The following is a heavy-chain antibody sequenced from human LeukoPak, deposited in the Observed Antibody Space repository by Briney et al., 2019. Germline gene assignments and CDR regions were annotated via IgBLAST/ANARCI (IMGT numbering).Heavy chain of an antibody. CDR2: VYYSGST. J-gene: IGHJ6*03. CDR3: ARIKCGGDCRGYSYYSHMDV. D-gene: IGHD2-21*02. CDR1: GGSISSYY. V-gene: IGHV4-59*01. Sequence: SETLSLTCTVPGGSISSYYWSWIRQPPGKGLEWIGYVYYSGSTNYNPSLKSRVTISVDTSKNQFSLKLTSVTAAAPAVYYCARIKCGGDCRGYSYYSHMDVWGKGTTVTISS.